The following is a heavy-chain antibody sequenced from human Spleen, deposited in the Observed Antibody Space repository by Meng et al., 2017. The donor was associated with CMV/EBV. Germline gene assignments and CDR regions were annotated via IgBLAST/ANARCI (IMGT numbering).Heavy chain of an antibody. V-gene: IGHV4-59*01. CDR2: IYYSRST. J-gene: IGHJ4*02. D-gene: IGHD3-9*01. Sequence: SETLSLTCAVYGGSFSGYYWSWIRQPPGKGLEWIGYIYYSRSTNYNPSLKSRVTMSVDTSKNQFSLKLSSMTAADTAIYYCARVGAFDWSIFDYWGQGTLVTVSS. CDR1: GGSFSGYY. CDR3: ARVGAFDWSIFDY.